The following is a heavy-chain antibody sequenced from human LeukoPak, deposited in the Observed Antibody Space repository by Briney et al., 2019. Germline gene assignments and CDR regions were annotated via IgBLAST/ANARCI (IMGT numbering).Heavy chain of an antibody. CDR2: IYYSGST. V-gene: IGHV4-39*01. J-gene: IGHJ6*03. CDR1: GGSISSSSYY. CDR3: ARPSGPDYYYYYMDV. D-gene: IGHD1-1*01. Sequence: SETLSLTCTVSGGSISSSSYYWGWIRQPPGKGLERIGSIYYSGSTYYNPSLKSRVTISVDTSKNQFSLKLSSVTAADTAVYYCARPSGPDYYYYYMDVWGKGTTVTVSS.